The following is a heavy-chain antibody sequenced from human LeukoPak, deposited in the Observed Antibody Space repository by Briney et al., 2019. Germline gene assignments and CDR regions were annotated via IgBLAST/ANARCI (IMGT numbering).Heavy chain of an antibody. CDR2: IYSGGST. CDR3: ARNGGYDSEYFYGMDV. CDR1: GFTVSSNY. D-gene: IGHD5-12*01. Sequence: GGSLRLSRAASGFTVSSNYMSWVRQAPGLGLEWVSVIYSGGSTYYADSVKGRFTISRDNSKNTLYLQMNSLRAEDTAVYYCARNGGYDSEYFYGMDVWGQGTTVTVSS. J-gene: IGHJ6*02. V-gene: IGHV3-53*01.